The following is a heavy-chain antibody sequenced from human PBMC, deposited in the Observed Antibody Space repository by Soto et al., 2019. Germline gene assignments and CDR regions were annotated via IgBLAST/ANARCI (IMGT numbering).Heavy chain of an antibody. CDR1: GYTFTNYG. V-gene: IGHV1-18*04. J-gene: IGHJ4*02. CDR2: INPYHGNT. Sequence: QVQLVQSEAAVKTPGASVKVSCKASGYTFTNYGIFGLRQAPGQVLEWTGWINPYHGNTYYAQKVQGRVTMTTDTSTTTSYMDLRSLRSDDTAGYYCARVPTASSGYYKYYFDYWGQGTLVTVSS. CDR3: ARVPTASSGYYKYYFDY. D-gene: IGHD3-22*01.